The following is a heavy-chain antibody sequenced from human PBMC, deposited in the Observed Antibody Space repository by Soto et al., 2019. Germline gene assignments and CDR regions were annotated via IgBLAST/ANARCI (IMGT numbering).Heavy chain of an antibody. CDR1: GFTFSSYA. CDR3: ARGRNFYYYYGMDV. J-gene: IGHJ6*02. V-gene: IGHV3-30-3*01. Sequence: QTGGSLRLSCAASGFTFSSYAMHWVRQAPGKGLEWVAVISYDGSNKYYADSVKGRFTISRDNSKNTLYLQMNSLRAEDTAVYYCARGRNFYYYYGMDVWGQGTTVTVSS. CDR2: ISYDGSNK.